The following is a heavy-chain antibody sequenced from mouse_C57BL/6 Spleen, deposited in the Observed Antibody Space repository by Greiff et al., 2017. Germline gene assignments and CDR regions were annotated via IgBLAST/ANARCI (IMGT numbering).Heavy chain of an antibody. CDR2: ISSGGSYT. V-gene: IGHV5-6*01. Sequence: EVQLVESGGDLVKPGGSLKLSCAASGFTFSSYGMSWFRQTPDKRLEWVATISSGGSYTYYPDSVKGRFTISRDNAKNTLYLQMSSLKSDDTAMYYCARRAYSNVFDYWGQGTTLTVSS. J-gene: IGHJ2*01. D-gene: IGHD2-5*01. CDR3: ARRAYSNVFDY. CDR1: GFTFSSYG.